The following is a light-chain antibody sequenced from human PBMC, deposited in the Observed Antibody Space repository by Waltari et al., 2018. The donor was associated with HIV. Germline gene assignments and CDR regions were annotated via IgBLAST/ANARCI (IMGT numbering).Light chain of an antibody. CDR3: CSYAGSSTYV. V-gene: IGLV2-23*02. J-gene: IGLJ1*01. Sequence: QSALTQPASVSGSPGQSITISCTGTSSDVGSYNLVSWSQQHPGKAPNLMIYEVSKRPSGVSNRCSGSKSDNTACLTTSGLQAEDWADYYCCSYAGSSTYVFGTGTKVTVL. CDR1: SSDVGSYNL. CDR2: EVS.